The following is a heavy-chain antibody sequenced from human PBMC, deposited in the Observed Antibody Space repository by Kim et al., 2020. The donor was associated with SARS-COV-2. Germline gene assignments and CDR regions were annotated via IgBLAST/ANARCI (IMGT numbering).Heavy chain of an antibody. J-gene: IGHJ4*02. CDR2: ISWNSGNI. CDR1: GITFDDYA. Sequence: GGSLRLSCAASGITFDDYAMHWVRQAPGKGLEWVSGISWNSGNIGYADSVRGRFTISRDNAKNSLYLQMDSLRAEDTALYYCAKDGAHGGSTNYFDYWGQGTLVTVSS. D-gene: IGHD3-16*01. CDR3: AKDGAHGGSTNYFDY. V-gene: IGHV3-9*01.